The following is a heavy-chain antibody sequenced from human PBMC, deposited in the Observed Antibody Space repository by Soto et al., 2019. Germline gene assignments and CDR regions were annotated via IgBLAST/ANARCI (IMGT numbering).Heavy chain of an antibody. CDR1: GFTFTRYS. V-gene: IGHV3-21*06. CDR3: ARESEDLTSNFDY. J-gene: IGHJ4*02. CDR2: ISSTTNYI. Sequence: GGSLRLSCAASGFTFTRYSMHWVRQSPGKGLEWVASISSTTNYIYYGDSMKGRFTISRDNAKNSLYLQMNSLRAEDTAVYYCARESEDLTSNFDYWGQGTLVTVSS.